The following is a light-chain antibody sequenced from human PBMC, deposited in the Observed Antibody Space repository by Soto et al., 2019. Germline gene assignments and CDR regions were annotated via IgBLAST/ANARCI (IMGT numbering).Light chain of an antibody. CDR1: QGISSA. V-gene: IGKV1-13*02. CDR3: QQFQSYALT. CDR2: DAS. J-gene: IGKJ4*01. Sequence: LTQSPSSLSASVGDRVTITCRASQGISSALAWYQHKPGRAPRLLIYDASSLQSGVSSRFSGSGSGTDFTLTISSLQPEDFATYYCQQFQSYALTFGGGTKLEIK.